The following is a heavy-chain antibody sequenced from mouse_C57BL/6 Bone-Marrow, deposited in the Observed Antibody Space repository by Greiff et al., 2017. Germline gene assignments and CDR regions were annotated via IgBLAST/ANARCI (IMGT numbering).Heavy chain of an antibody. V-gene: IGHV1-19*01. D-gene: IGHD1-1*01. Sequence: VQLQQSGPVLVKPGASVKMSCKASGYTFTDYYMNWVKQSHGKSLEWIGVINPYNGGTSYNQKFKGKATLTVDKSSSTAYMELNSLTSADSAVYYCARRGTTVVPPWFAYWGQGTLVTVSA. CDR2: INPYNGGT. J-gene: IGHJ3*01. CDR3: ARRGTTVVPPWFAY. CDR1: GYTFTDYY.